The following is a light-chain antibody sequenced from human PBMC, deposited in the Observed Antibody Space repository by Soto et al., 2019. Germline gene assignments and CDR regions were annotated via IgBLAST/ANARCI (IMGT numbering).Light chain of an antibody. Sequence: QSVLTQPPSVSGSPGQSVTISCTGTSSVVGSYNRVSWYQQPPGTAPKLMIYEVSNRPSGVPDRFSGSKSGNTASLTISGLQAEDEADYYCSSYTSSSFYVFGTGTKVTVL. J-gene: IGLJ1*01. V-gene: IGLV2-18*02. CDR2: EVS. CDR1: SSVVGSYNR. CDR3: SSYTSSSFYV.